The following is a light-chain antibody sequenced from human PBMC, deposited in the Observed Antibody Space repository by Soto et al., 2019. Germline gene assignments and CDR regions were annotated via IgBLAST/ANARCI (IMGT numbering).Light chain of an antibody. J-gene: IGLJ2*01. CDR1: NIGSKS. CDR3: QLWDVDSYHVV. V-gene: IGLV3-21*02. Sequence: SYELTQPPSVSVAPGQTATITCGGNNIGSKSVHWHQQKPGQAPVLVVYEDRARPSGIPERFSGSNSGNTATLTISRVEAGDEADYYCQLWDVDSYHVVFGGGTKLTVL. CDR2: EDR.